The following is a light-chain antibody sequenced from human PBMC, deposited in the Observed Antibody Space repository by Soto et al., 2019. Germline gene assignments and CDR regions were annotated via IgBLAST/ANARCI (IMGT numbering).Light chain of an antibody. CDR3: QQYGSSGT. J-gene: IGKJ1*01. Sequence: EIEWKQSPGTLSLSTGERATLSCRASQSVSSSYLAWYQQKPGQAPRLLIYGASSRATGIPDRFSGSGSGTDFTLTISRLEPEDFAVYYCQQYGSSGTFGQ. CDR1: QSVSSSY. V-gene: IGKV3-20*01. CDR2: GAS.